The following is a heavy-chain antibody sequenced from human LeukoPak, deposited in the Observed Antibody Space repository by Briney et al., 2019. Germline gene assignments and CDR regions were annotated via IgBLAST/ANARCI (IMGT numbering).Heavy chain of an antibody. CDR1: GFTFSSYA. CDR2: ISGSGGST. J-gene: IGHJ4*02. Sequence: PGASLRLSCAASGFTFSSYAMSWVRQAPGKGLEWVSAISGSGGSTYYADSVKGRFTIPRDNSKNTLYLQMNSLRAEDTAVYYCAKGRVGAAHFDYWGQGTLVTVSS. CDR3: AKGRVGAAHFDY. V-gene: IGHV3-23*01. D-gene: IGHD1-26*01.